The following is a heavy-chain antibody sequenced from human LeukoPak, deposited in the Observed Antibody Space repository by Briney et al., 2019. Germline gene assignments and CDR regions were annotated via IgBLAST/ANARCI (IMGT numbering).Heavy chain of an antibody. CDR1: GYTFTSYD. Sequence: ASVKVSCKASGYTFTSYDINWVRQATGQGLEWMGWMNPNSGNTGYAQKFQGRVTMTRNTSISTAYMELSSLRSEDTAVYYCARGGVLEWRGNVVVPAAPLDYWGQGTLVTVPS. D-gene: IGHD2-2*01. CDR3: ARGGVLEWRGNVVVPAAPLDY. J-gene: IGHJ4*02. V-gene: IGHV1-8*01. CDR2: MNPNSGNT.